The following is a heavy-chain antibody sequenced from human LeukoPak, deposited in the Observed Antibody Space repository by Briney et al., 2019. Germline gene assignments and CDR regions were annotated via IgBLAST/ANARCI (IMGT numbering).Heavy chain of an antibody. CDR3: TRTIFGVVIDY. V-gene: IGHV3-49*04. CDR2: IRSKAYGGTA. Sequence: GGSLRLSCTASGFRFGDYAMTWVRQAPGQGLEWIGFIRSKAYGGTADYAASVKGRFSISRDDSKSIAYLQMNSLKIEGTAMYYCTRTIFGVVIDYWGQGTQVTVSS. CDR1: GFRFGDYA. J-gene: IGHJ4*02. D-gene: IGHD3-3*01.